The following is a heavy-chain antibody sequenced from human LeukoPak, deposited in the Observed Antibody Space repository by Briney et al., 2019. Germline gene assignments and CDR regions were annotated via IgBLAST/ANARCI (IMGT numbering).Heavy chain of an antibody. J-gene: IGHJ2*01. Sequence: PGGSLRLSCAASGFNFNDYAVHWVRQAPGKGLEWVSGISWNSGTVAYADSVKGRFTISRDNSKKSLYLQMNSLRAEDMALYYCAKASADWYFDLWGRGTLVTVSS. CDR2: ISWNSGTV. V-gene: IGHV3-9*03. CDR3: AKASADWYFDL. CDR1: GFNFNDYA. D-gene: IGHD2-2*01.